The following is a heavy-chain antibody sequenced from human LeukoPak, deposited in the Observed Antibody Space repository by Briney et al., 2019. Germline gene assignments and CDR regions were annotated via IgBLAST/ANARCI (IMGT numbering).Heavy chain of an antibody. V-gene: IGHV3-33*01. CDR2: IWYDGSNK. J-gene: IGHJ6*03. Sequence: GGSLRLSCAASGFTFRSYGMHWVRQAPGEGLEWVAVIWYDGSNKNYADSVKGRFTISRDNPKNTLYLQMNSLRAEDTAVYYCARDRAAAMEYYYMDVWGKGTTVTVSS. CDR3: ARDRAAAMEYYYMDV. D-gene: IGHD2-2*01. CDR1: GFTFRSYG.